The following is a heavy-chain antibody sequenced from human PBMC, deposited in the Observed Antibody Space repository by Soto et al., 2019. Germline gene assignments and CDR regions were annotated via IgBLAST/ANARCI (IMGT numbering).Heavy chain of an antibody. V-gene: IGHV1-58*02. CDR2: IVVGSGNT. Sequence: QMQLVQSGPEVKKPGTSVKVSCKASGFTFTSSAMQWVRQARGQRLEWIGWIVVGSGNTNYAQKFQERVTITRDMSTSTAYMELSSLRSEDTAVYYCAAERTICSSTSCYWDDAFDIWGQGTMVTVSS. D-gene: IGHD2-2*01. CDR3: AAERTICSSTSCYWDDAFDI. CDR1: GFTFTSSA. J-gene: IGHJ3*02.